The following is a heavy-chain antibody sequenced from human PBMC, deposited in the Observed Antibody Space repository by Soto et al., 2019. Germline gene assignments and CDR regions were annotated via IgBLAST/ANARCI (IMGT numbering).Heavy chain of an antibody. J-gene: IGHJ4*02. CDR2: IYYSGST. CDR1: GGSISSYY. V-gene: IGHV4-59*07. Sequence: SDTLSLTCSVSGGSISSYYWSWIRQPPGKGLEWIGYIYYSGSTNYNPSLKSRVTISVDTSKNQFSLKLSSVTAADTDVYYCARSDGRYWGQGTLVTVSS. CDR3: ARSDGRY.